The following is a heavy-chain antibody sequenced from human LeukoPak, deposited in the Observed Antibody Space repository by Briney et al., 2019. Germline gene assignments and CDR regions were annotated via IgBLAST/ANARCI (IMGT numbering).Heavy chain of an antibody. J-gene: IGHJ4*02. CDR3: AKSPYSGTYPMNFDY. Sequence: GGSLRLSCAASGFTFSSYGMPWVRQAPGKGLEWVAVISYDGNYKYYTDSVKGRFTISRDNSKNTLHLQMNSLRAEDTAVYYCAKSPYSGTYPMNFDYWGQGALVTVSS. D-gene: IGHD1-26*01. CDR1: GFTFSSYG. CDR2: ISYDGNYK. V-gene: IGHV3-30*18.